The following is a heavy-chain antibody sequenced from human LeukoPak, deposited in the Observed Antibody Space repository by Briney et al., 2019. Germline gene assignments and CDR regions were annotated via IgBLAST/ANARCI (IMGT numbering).Heavy chain of an antibody. CDR1: GYTFSNYY. D-gene: IGHD5-18*01. Sequence: ASVKVSCKASGYTFSNYYIHWVRQAPGQGLEWMGIINPSGGSRSYAQKFQGRLTVTRDTSTSTVYMGLSSLRSEDTAVYYCAREIGPIQLHLWGSAFDYWGQGTLVTVSS. V-gene: IGHV1-46*01. J-gene: IGHJ4*02. CDR2: INPSGGSR. CDR3: AREIGPIQLHLWGSAFDY.